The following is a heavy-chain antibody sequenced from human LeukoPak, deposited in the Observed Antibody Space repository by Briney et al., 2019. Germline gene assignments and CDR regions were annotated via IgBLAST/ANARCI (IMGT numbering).Heavy chain of an antibody. D-gene: IGHD4-17*01. CDR1: GYTFTSYG. J-gene: IGHJ4*02. Sequence: ASVKVSCKASGYTFTSYGISWVRQAPGQGLEWMGWISAYNGNTNYARKLQGRVTMTTDTSTSTAYMELRSLRSDDTAVYYCARESGLTTVTTFDYWGQGTLVTVSS. CDR2: ISAYNGNT. CDR3: ARESGLTTVTTFDY. V-gene: IGHV1-18*01.